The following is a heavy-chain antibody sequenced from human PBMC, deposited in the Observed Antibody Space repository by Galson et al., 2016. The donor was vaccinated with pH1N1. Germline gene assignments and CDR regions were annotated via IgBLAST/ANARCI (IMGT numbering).Heavy chain of an antibody. D-gene: IGHD3-10*01. CDR2: ISGSDTTI. CDR3: ARDHFGWAFDV. CDR1: GFPFSHYY. Sequence: SLRLSCAASGFPFSHYYMGWIRQAPGKGLEWISYISGSDTTICYADSVRGRFTISRDNAQNSLYRHMNSLRAEDTAVYYCARDHFGWAFDVWGQGTMVTVSP. V-gene: IGHV3-11*01. J-gene: IGHJ3*01.